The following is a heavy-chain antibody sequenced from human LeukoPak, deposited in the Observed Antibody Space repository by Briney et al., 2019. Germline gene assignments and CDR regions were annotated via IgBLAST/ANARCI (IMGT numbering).Heavy chain of an antibody. V-gene: IGHV3-53*01. J-gene: IGHJ1*01. CDR1: GFSVSSTY. D-gene: IGHD1-1*01. CDR3: ARGTTPYFQR. CDR2: IYRGDST. Sequence: GSLRLSCAASGFSVSSTYMTWVRQAPGKGLEWVSVIYRGDSTYYADSVKGRFTISRDNSENTLYLQMNSLRVEDTAVYYCARGTTPYFQRWGQGTLVTVSS.